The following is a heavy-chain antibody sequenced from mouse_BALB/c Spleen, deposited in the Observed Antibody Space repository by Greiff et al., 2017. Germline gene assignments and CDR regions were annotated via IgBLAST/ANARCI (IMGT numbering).Heavy chain of an antibody. Sequence: EVQLVESGPELVKPGASVKMSCKASGYTFTSYVMHWVKQKPGQGLEWIGYINPYNDGTKYNEKFKGKATLTSDKSSSTAYMELSSLTSEDSAVYYCACASNYYGGSPWFAYWGQGTLVTVSA. J-gene: IGHJ3*01. CDR1: GYTFTSYV. D-gene: IGHD1-1*01. CDR2: INPYNDGT. CDR3: ACASNYYGGSPWFAY. V-gene: IGHV1-14*01.